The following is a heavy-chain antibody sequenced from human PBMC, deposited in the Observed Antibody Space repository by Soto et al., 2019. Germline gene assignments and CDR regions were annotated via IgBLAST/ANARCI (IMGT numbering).Heavy chain of an antibody. V-gene: IGHV1-69*13. Sequence: SVKVSCKASGGTFSSYAISWVRQAPGQGLEWMGGIIPIFGTANYAQKFQGRVTITADESTSTAYMELSSLRSEDTAVYYCARDVNVEHYYGSGSRLDYWGQGTLVTVSS. J-gene: IGHJ4*02. CDR3: ARDVNVEHYYGSGSRLDY. CDR2: IIPIFGTA. CDR1: GGTFSSYA. D-gene: IGHD3-10*01.